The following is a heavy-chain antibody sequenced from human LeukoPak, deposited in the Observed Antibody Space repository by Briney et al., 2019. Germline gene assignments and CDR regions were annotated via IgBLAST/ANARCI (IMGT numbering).Heavy chain of an antibody. J-gene: IGHJ4*02. Sequence: PGRSLRLSCTTSGFTFGDYAMSWFRQAPGKGLEWVGFIRSKTYGGTTEYAASVKGRFTISRDDSKSIAYLQMNSLRIEDTAVYYCTRNRGYNYGYSDYWGQGTLVIVSS. CDR1: GFTFGDYA. V-gene: IGHV3-49*03. D-gene: IGHD5-18*01. CDR3: TRNRGYNYGYSDY. CDR2: IRSKTYGGTT.